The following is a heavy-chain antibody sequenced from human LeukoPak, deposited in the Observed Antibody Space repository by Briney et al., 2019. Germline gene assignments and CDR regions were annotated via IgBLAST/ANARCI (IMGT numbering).Heavy chain of an antibody. CDR3: AREVTTLTTFGFDY. D-gene: IGHD4-17*01. CDR2: IDYDGSTI. V-gene: IGHV3-74*01. J-gene: IGHJ4*02. CDR1: GFTFSSYW. Sequence: AGGSLRLSCAASGFTFSSYWMHWVRQAPGKGLVWVSRIDYDGSTIDYADSVKGRFTISRDNAKNTLYLQMNSLRVEDTAVYYCAREVTTLTTFGFDYWGQGTLVTVSS.